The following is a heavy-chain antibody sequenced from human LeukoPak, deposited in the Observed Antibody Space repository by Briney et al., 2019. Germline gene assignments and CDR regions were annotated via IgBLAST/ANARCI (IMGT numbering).Heavy chain of an antibody. J-gene: IGHJ3*02. CDR3: ARDGRRKWFGITHDSFDI. CDR1: GFTFSSYG. D-gene: IGHD3-10*01. Sequence: PGGSLRLSCAASGFTFSSYGMNWVRQAPGKGLEWVAVISYDGSNKYYADSVKGRFTISRDNSKNTLYLQMNSLRAEDTAVYYCARDGRRKWFGITHDSFDIWGQGTMVTVSS. CDR2: ISYDGSNK. V-gene: IGHV3-30*03.